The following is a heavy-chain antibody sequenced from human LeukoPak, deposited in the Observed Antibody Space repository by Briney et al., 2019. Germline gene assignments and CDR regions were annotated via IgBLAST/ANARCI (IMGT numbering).Heavy chain of an antibody. CDR1: VDIVSSNSAA. V-gene: IGHV6-1*01. D-gene: IGHD3-10*01. Sequence: SQTLSLTCAISVDIVSSNSAAWHWVRQSPSRGLEWLGRTYYRYKWHSYYAPSVKTRLTINPDTSKKQFSLQLKSETPEDTAVYYCARMVGLVSDFWGQGTLVTVSS. CDR2: TYYRYKWHS. CDR3: ARMVGLVSDF. J-gene: IGHJ4*02.